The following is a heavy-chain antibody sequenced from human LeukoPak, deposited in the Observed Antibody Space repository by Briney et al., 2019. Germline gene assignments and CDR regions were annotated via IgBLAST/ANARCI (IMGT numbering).Heavy chain of an antibody. CDR2: INPNSGGT. J-gene: IGHJ6*03. CDR3: ARDRVLRYFDWPQSYYYMDV. V-gene: IGHV1-2*02. Sequence: ASVKVSCKASGYTFTGYYMHWVRQAPGQGLEWMGWINPNSGGTNYAQKFQGRVTMTRDTSISTAYMELSRLRSDDTAVYYCARDRVLRYFDWPQSYYYMDVWGKGTTVTISS. D-gene: IGHD3-9*01. CDR1: GYTFTGYY.